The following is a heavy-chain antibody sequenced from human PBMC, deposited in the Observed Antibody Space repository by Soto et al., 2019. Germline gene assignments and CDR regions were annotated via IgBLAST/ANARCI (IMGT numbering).Heavy chain of an antibody. Sequence: SETLSLTCTVSGGSISSSSYYWGWIRQPPGKGLEWIGSIYYSGSTYYNPSLKSRVTISVDTSKNQFSLKLSSVTAADTAVYYCARDYYYDSSVFDYWGQGTLVTVYS. V-gene: IGHV4-39*01. J-gene: IGHJ4*02. CDR1: GGSISSSSYY. CDR2: IYYSGST. CDR3: ARDYYYDSSVFDY. D-gene: IGHD3-22*01.